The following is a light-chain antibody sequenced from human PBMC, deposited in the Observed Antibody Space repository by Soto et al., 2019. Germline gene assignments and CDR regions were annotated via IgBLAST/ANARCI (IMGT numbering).Light chain of an antibody. CDR2: DVS. V-gene: IGLV2-11*01. CDR1: SSDVGGYNY. Sequence: QSALTQSRSVSGSPGQSVTISCTGTSSDVGGYNYVSWYQQHPGKAPKLMIYDVSKRPSGVPDRFSGSKSGNTASLTISGLQAEDEADYYCCSYAGSYTFVFGGGTKVTVL. CDR3: CSYAGSYTFV. J-gene: IGLJ2*01.